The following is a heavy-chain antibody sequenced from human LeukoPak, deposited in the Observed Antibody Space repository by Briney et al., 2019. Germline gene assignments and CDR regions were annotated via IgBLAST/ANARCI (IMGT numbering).Heavy chain of an antibody. CDR1: GGTFSSYA. Sequence: ASVKVSCKASGGTFSSYAISWVRQAPGQGLEWMGWINPNSGGTNYAQKFQGRVTMTRDTSISTAYMELSRLRSDDTAVYYCAREGGYQKDWFDPWGQGTLVTVSS. D-gene: IGHD5-12*01. CDR3: AREGGYQKDWFDP. J-gene: IGHJ5*02. V-gene: IGHV1-2*02. CDR2: INPNSGGT.